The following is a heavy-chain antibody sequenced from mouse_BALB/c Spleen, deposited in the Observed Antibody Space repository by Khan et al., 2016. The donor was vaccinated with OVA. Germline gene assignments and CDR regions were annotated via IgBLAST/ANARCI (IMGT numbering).Heavy chain of an antibody. V-gene: IGHV1-26*01. CDR2: VNPNTGNT. J-gene: IGHJ3*01. CDR1: GYSFTAYY. D-gene: IGHD2-2*01. Sequence: EVQLQQSGPDLVKPGASVKMSCKASGYSFTAYYINWVKQSQGQRLECIGRVNPNTGNTNYNQKFKGKAILIVDTSSSTAYMELSSLTSEDSAVYYCSRGYDFFAYWGQGTLVTVSA. CDR3: SRGYDFFAY.